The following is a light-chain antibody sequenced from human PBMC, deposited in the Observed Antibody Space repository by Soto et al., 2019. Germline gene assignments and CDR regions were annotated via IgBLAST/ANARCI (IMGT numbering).Light chain of an antibody. V-gene: IGKV1-13*02. Sequence: AIQLTQSPSSLSASVGDRVTITCRASQGISSALAWYQQKPGKAPKLLIYDASSFESGVPSRFSGSGSGTDFTLTISSLQPEDFATYYCQQFNSYLFTFGPGTKVDIK. CDR3: QQFNSYLFT. J-gene: IGKJ3*01. CDR1: QGISSA. CDR2: DAS.